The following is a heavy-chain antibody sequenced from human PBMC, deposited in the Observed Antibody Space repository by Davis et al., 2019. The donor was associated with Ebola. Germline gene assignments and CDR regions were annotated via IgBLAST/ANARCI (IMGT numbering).Heavy chain of an antibody. J-gene: IGHJ3*02. CDR3: ARDTIFEI. V-gene: IGHV4-59*01. Sequence: SETLSLTCTVSGGSISSYYWSWIRQPPGQGLEWIGYIYYSGSTNSNPSLQRLVTISVDTSKNQFSLKLSSVTAADTAGYYCARDTIFEIWGQVTIVTESS. CDR1: GGSISSYY. CDR2: IYYSGST. D-gene: IGHD2-2*01.